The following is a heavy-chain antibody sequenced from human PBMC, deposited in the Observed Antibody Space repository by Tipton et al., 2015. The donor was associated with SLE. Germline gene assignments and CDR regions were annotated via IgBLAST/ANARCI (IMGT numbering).Heavy chain of an antibody. CDR3: ARNNEMDV. V-gene: IGHV4-4*07. D-gene: IGHD1-1*01. CDR1: GGSISFDY. J-gene: IGHJ6*02. Sequence: TLSLTCTVSGGSISFDYWSWIRQSAGRGLEWIGRIYSSGDRDYNPSLRSRVTMSIDASQNRVSLRLKSVSAADTAVYYCARNNEMDVWGQGTTVTVSS. CDR2: IYSSGDR.